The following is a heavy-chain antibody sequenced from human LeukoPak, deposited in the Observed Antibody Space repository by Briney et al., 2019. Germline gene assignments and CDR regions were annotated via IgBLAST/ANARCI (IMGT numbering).Heavy chain of an antibody. D-gene: IGHD1-26*01. Sequence: GKSLKISCKGSGYSFTSYWIGWVRQMPGKGLEWMGIIYPGDSDTRYSPSFQGQVTISADKSISTAYLQWSSLKASDTAMYYCARVGTARKWEHTYGWFDPWGQGTLVTVSS. V-gene: IGHV5-51*03. CDR3: ARVGTARKWEHTYGWFDP. CDR1: GYSFTSYW. CDR2: IYPGDSDT. J-gene: IGHJ5*02.